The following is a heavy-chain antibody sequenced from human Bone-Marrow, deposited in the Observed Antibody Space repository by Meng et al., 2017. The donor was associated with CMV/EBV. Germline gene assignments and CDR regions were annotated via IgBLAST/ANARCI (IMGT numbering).Heavy chain of an antibody. J-gene: IGHJ5*02. D-gene: IGHD2-21*01. CDR1: GYTFTSYY. CDR3: ARGSFRVIAIPVLSHGFDP. Sequence: ASVKVSCKASGYTFTSYYMHWVRQAPGQGLEWMGIINPSDGSTSYAQKFQGRVTMTRDTSISTAYMELSRLRSDDTAVYYCARGSFRVIAIPVLSHGFDPWGQGTLVTVSS. V-gene: IGHV1-46*01. CDR2: INPSDGST.